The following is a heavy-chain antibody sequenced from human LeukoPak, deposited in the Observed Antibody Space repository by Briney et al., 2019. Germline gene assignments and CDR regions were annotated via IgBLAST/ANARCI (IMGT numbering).Heavy chain of an antibody. CDR1: GGSISSYY. J-gene: IGHJ4*02. CDR2: IYYSGST. D-gene: IGHD3-9*01. Sequence: SETLSLTCTVSGGSISSYYWSWIRQPPGKGLEWIGYIYYSGSTNYNPSLKSRVTISVDTSKNQFSLKLSSVTAADTAVYYCARQVRYFGRFDYWGQGTLVTASS. CDR3: ARQVRYFGRFDY. V-gene: IGHV4-59*08.